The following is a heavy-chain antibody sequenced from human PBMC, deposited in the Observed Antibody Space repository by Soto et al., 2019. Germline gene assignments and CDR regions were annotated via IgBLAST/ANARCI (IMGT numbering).Heavy chain of an antibody. CDR1: GFTFNYYW. CDR2: IQNDGSRT. J-gene: IGHJ3*01. V-gene: IGHV3-74*01. Sequence: EVRLVESEGGLVQRGGSLRLSCAASGFTFNYYWMHWVRQAPGQGLMWVSHIQNDGSRTTYADSVKGRSTISRDNAKNTLYLQMNSLRVEDTAIYYCVRGDKGGFDLWGQGTTVTVSS. D-gene: IGHD2-21*02. CDR3: VRGDKGGFDL.